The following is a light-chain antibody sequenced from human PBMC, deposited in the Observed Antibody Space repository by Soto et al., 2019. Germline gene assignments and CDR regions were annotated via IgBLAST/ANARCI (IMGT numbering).Light chain of an antibody. CDR1: RSDIGGYNY. J-gene: IGLJ2*01. V-gene: IGLV2-14*01. Sequence: QSALTQPASVSGSPAQSITISCTGARSDIGGYNYVSWYQQHPGKAPKLMIYDVTKWPSGVSHRFSGSKSGNTASLTISGRQPEDEADYYCSSYTSSSTLVFGGGTQLTV. CDR2: DVT. CDR3: SSYTSSSTLV.